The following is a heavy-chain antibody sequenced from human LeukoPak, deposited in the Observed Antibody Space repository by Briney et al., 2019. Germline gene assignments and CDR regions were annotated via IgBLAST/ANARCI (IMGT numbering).Heavy chain of an antibody. D-gene: IGHD3-22*01. V-gene: IGHV5-51*01. CDR3: ARRGQKYYYDSSGYYLDFDY. J-gene: IGHJ4*02. Sequence: GESLKISCKGSGYSFTSYWIGWVRQMPGKGLEWMGIIYPGDSDTRYSPFFQGQVTISADKSISTAYLQWSSLKASDTAMYCCARRGQKYYYDSSGYYLDFDYWGQGTLVTVSS. CDR1: GYSFTSYW. CDR2: IYPGDSDT.